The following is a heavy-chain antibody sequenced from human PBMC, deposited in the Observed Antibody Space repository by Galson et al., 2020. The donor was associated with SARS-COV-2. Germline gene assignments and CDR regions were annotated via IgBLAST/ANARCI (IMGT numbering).Heavy chain of an antibody. D-gene: IGHD1-26*01. Sequence: SGPTLVTPTQTLTLTCTFSGFSLSTSGMCVSWIRQPPGTALEWPALIDWDDDKYYSTSLKTRLTISKDTSKNQVVLTMTNMDPVDTATYYCARMTIVGATNWFDPWGQGTLVTVSS. CDR1: GFSLSTSGMC. CDR3: ARMTIVGATNWFDP. J-gene: IGHJ5*02. CDR2: IDWDDDK. V-gene: IGHV2-70*01.